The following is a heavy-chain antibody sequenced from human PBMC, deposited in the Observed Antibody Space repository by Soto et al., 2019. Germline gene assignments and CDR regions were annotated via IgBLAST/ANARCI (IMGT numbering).Heavy chain of an antibody. V-gene: IGHV4-34*01. Sequence: QVQLQQWGAGLLKPSETLSLTCAVYGGSFSGYYWSWIRQPPGKGLEWIGEINHSGSTNYNPSLKRRVTISVDTSKNQFSLKLSSVTAADTAVYYCARVHGDYVYYYYYMDVWGKGTTVTVSS. D-gene: IGHD4-17*01. J-gene: IGHJ6*03. CDR2: INHSGST. CDR3: ARVHGDYVYYYYYMDV. CDR1: GGSFSGYY.